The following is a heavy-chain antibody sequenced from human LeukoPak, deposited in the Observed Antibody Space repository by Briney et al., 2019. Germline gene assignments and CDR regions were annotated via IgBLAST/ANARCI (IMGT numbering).Heavy chain of an antibody. V-gene: IGHV3-53*04. D-gene: IGHD3-10*01. CDR2: LYSDGST. CDR3: ELWFRELEVDY. Sequence: GGSLRLSCVASGFTVSSNYMSWVRQAPGKGLDGVSILYSDGSTYYADSVKGRFTISRHNSENTLYLQMDSLRPEDTALYYCELWFRELEVDYWGQGTLVTVSS. J-gene: IGHJ4*02. CDR1: GFTVSSNY.